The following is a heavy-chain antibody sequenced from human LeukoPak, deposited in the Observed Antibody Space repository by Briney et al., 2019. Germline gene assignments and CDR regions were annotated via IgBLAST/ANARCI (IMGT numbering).Heavy chain of an antibody. J-gene: IGHJ4*02. CDR3: AGVKAYALWFG. CDR2: IYHSGST. D-gene: IGHD3-10*01. Sequence: PSETLSLTRAVSGYSLSSCYYWGRIRQPPRKGLAWIGSIYHSGSTYSNPTLKSRVTISVDTSKTQFSLKLSSVTAADTAVYYCAGVKAYALWFGWGQGTLVTVSS. CDR1: GYSLSSCYY. V-gene: IGHV4-38-2*01.